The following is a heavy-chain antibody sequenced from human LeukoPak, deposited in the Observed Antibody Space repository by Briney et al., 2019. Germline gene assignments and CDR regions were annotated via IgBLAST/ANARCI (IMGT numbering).Heavy chain of an antibody. CDR1: GYTFTSYG. CDR3: ARVKTKVTTLGWFDP. V-gene: IGHV1-18*01. CDR2: ISVDNGNT. J-gene: IGHJ5*02. D-gene: IGHD4-17*01. Sequence: GASVKVSCKASGYTFTSYGISWVRQAPGQGLEWMGWISVDNGNTNYAQKLQGRVTMTTDTSTSTAYMELRSLRSDDTAVYYCARVKTKVTTLGWFDPWGQGTLVTVSS.